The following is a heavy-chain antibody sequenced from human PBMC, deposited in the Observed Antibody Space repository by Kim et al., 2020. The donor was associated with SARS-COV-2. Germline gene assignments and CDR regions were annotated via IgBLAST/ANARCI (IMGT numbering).Heavy chain of an antibody. J-gene: IGHJ2*01. CDR3: ARRRDYYDSSGYYWRYFDL. Sequence: SETLSLTCTVSGGSISSYYWSWIRQPPGKGLEWIGYIYYSGSTNYNPSLKSRVTISVDTPKNQFSLKLSSVTAADTAVYYCARRRDYYDSSGYYWRYFDLWGRGTLVTVSS. V-gene: IGHV4-59*13. CDR1: GGSISSYY. D-gene: IGHD3-22*01. CDR2: IYYSGST.